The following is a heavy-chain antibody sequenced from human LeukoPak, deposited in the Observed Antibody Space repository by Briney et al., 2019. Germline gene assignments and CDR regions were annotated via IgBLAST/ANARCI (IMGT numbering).Heavy chain of an antibody. J-gene: IGHJ4*02. CDR3: ARSLTYYYDSSGSYFDY. Sequence: SETLSLTCTVSGGSISNYWSWIRQPAGKGLEWIGYIYYSGSTNYNPSLKSRVTISVDTSKNQFSLKLSSVTAADTAVYYCARSLTYYYDSSGSYFDYWGQGTLVTVSS. V-gene: IGHV4-59*01. CDR1: GGSISNY. CDR2: IYYSGST. D-gene: IGHD3-22*01.